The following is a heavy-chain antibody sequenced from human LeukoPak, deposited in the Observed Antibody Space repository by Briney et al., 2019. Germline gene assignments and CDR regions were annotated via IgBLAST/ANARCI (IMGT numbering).Heavy chain of an antibody. CDR2: ISGSGGST. V-gene: IGHV3-66*01. CDR1: GFTVSSNY. D-gene: IGHD3-16*01. J-gene: IGHJ5*01. Sequence: LAGGSLRLSCAASGFTVSSNYMSWVRQAPGKGLEWVSAISGSGGSTYYADSVKGRFIISRDNSKNTVYLQMNNLRAEDTAVYYCATAGPFGRGWYGFWGQGTLVTVSS. CDR3: ATAGPFGRGWYGF.